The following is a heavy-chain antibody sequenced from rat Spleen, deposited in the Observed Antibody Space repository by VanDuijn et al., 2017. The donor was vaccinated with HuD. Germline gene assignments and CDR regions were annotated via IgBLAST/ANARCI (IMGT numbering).Heavy chain of an antibody. CDR3: ARHYRDSYAHYFDY. D-gene: IGHD1-12*01. J-gene: IGHJ2*01. CDR1: GFTFSDYG. V-gene: IGHV5-29*01. CDR2: ISYGDSSGHSST. Sequence: EVQLVESGGGLVQPGRSLKLSCAASGFTFSDYGMAWVRQAPTKGLEWVATISYGDSSGHSSTYYRDSVKGRFTISRDNAKNTQYLQMDSLRSEDTATYYCARHYRDSYAHYFDYWGQGVMVTVSS.